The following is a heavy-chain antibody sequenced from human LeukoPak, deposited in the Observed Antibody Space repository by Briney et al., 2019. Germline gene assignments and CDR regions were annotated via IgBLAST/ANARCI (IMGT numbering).Heavy chain of an antibody. D-gene: IGHD6-19*01. CDR1: GYTFTGYY. CDR2: INPNSGGT. Sequence: ASVKVSCKASGYTFTGYYMHWVRQAPGQGLEWMGWINPNSGGTNYAQKFQGRVTMTRDTSITTAYMELTRLRSDDTAVHYCARSSGWYEFFDYWGQGTLVTVSS. CDR3: ARSSGWYEFFDY. J-gene: IGHJ4*02. V-gene: IGHV1-2*02.